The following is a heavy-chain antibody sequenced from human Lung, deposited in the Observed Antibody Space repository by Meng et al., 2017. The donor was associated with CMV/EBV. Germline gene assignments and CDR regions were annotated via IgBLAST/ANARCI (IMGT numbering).Heavy chain of an antibody. Sequence: GESLKISCAASGFTFSGSAMHWVRQASGKGLEWVGRIRSKANSYATAYAASVKGWFTISRDDSKNTAYLQMNSLKTEDTAVYYCTRRGPAAMGGMDVWGHGXTVTVSS. CDR3: TRRGPAAMGGMDV. CDR1: GFTFSGSA. V-gene: IGHV3-73*01. J-gene: IGHJ6*02. D-gene: IGHD2-2*01. CDR2: IRSKANSYAT.